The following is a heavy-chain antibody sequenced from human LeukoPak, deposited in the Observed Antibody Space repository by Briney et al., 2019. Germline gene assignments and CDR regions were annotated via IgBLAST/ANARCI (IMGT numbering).Heavy chain of an antibody. Sequence: SQTLSLTCTVSGGSISSGGYYWTWIRQHPGKGLEWIGYIYYSVSTYYNPSLKSRVTISVDTSKNQFSLKLSSVTAADTAVYYCARVPFRYCSSTSCHAFDYWGQGTLVTVSS. CDR3: ARVPFRYCSSTSCHAFDY. CDR2: IYYSVST. CDR1: GGSISSGGYY. D-gene: IGHD2-2*01. V-gene: IGHV4-31*03. J-gene: IGHJ4*02.